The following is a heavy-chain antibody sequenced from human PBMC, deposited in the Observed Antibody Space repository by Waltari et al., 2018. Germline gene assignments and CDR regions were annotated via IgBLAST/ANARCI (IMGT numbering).Heavy chain of an antibody. D-gene: IGHD6-19*01. CDR2: IYYSGST. CDR1: GGSISSYY. Sequence: QVQLQESGPGLVKPSETLSLTCTVPGGSISSYYWSWIRQPPGKGLEWIGYIYYSGSTNYNPSLKSRVTISVDTSKNQFSLKLSSVTAADTAVYYCARRGIAVAGVYYYYGMDVWGQGTTVTVSS. CDR3: ARRGIAVAGVYYYYGMDV. V-gene: IGHV4-59*08. J-gene: IGHJ6*02.